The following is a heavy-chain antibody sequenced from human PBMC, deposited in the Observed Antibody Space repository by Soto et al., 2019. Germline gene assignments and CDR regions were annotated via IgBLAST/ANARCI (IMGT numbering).Heavy chain of an antibody. Sequence: GGSLRLSCAASGFTFSTYGMYWVRQAPGKGPEWVTLISYDGNNKYYADSVKGRFTISRDNSKNTLYLQMNSLRADDTAVYYCARDGLGYCSSTTCYARYFDSWGQGTLVTVSS. V-gene: IGHV3-30*03. J-gene: IGHJ4*02. CDR3: ARDGLGYCSSTTCYARYFDS. CDR2: ISYDGNNK. CDR1: GFTFSTYG. D-gene: IGHD2-2*01.